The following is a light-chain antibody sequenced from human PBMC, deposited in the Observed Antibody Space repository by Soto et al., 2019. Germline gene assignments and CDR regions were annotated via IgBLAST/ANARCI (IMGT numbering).Light chain of an antibody. J-gene: IGKJ1*01. CDR2: DAS. Sequence: EIVLTQSPGTLSLSPGERATLSYRASQSVSSYLAWYQQKPGQAPRLLIYDASNRATGIPARFSGSGSGTEFTLTIGSLQSEDSAVYYCQQYQNLWTFGQGTKVDI. CDR3: QQYQNLWT. CDR1: QSVSSY. V-gene: IGKV3D-15*01.